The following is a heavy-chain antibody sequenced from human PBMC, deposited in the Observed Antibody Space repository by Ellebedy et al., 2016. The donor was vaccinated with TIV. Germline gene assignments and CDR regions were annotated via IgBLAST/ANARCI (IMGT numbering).Heavy chain of an antibody. V-gene: IGHV4-59*01. CDR3: ARYLRRGYDYYGMDV. CDR1: GGSISSYD. CDR2: IYYSGSI. Sequence: MPSETLSLTCSVSGGSISSYDWSWIRQPPGKGLEWIGYIYYSGSINYNPSLKSRVTISVDTSKNQFSLKLSSVTAADTAVYYCARYLRRGYDYYGMDVWGQGTTVTVSS. J-gene: IGHJ6*02.